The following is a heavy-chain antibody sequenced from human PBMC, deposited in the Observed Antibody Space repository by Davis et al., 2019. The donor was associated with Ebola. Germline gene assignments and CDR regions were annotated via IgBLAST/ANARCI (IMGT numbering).Heavy chain of an antibody. CDR2: ISYDGSNK. Sequence: GGSLRLSCAASGFIFNTYGMHWVRQPPGKGLEWVAVISYDGSNKYYADSVKGRFTISRHNSKNTLYLQMNSLRPEDTAVYYCAKDGPGYCSIDSCYWGDSWGQGTLVTVSS. J-gene: IGHJ4*02. V-gene: IGHV3-30*18. D-gene: IGHD2-2*01. CDR1: GFIFNTYG. CDR3: AKDGPGYCSIDSCYWGDS.